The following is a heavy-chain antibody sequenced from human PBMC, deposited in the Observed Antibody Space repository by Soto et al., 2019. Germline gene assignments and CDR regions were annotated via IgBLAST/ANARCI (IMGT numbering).Heavy chain of an antibody. D-gene: IGHD3-10*01. CDR1: GFTFSSYG. J-gene: IGHJ6*02. CDR3: AKDHVGYYNGMDV. V-gene: IGHV3-30*18. Sequence: QVQLVESGGGVVQPGTSLRLSCAASGFTFSSYGMHWVRQAPGKGLEWVAVISYNGEKKYYGDSVKGRFTISRDNSEKIMYLQMNRLRAEGTAVYYCAKDHVGYYNGMDVWGQGTTVTVSS. CDR2: ISYNGEKK.